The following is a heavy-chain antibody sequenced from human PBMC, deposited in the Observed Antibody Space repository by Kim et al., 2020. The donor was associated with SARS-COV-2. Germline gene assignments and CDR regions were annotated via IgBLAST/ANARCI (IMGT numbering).Heavy chain of an antibody. CDR1: GYTLTELS. Sequence: ASVKVSCKVSGYTLTELSMHWVRQAPGKGLEWMGGFDPEDGETIYAQKFQGRVSMTEDTSTDTAYMELSSLRSEDTAVYYCATEVDIAAAGFDAFDIWGQGTMVTVSS. V-gene: IGHV1-24*01. CDR2: FDPEDGET. J-gene: IGHJ3*02. CDR3: ATEVDIAAAGFDAFDI. D-gene: IGHD6-13*01.